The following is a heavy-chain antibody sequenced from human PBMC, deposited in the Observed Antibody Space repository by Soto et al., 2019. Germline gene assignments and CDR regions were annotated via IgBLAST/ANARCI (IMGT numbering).Heavy chain of an antibody. J-gene: IGHJ5*01. CDR1: GYSFTSYW. V-gene: IGHV5-10-1*01. Sequence: GESLKISCKGSGYSFTSYWISWVRQMPGKGLEWMGRIDPSDSYTNYSPSFQGHVSISADKSITTAYLQWTSLKASDSAMYYCARRGYGSVGYYSHNNFDSWGPGTLLTVSS. CDR2: IDPSDSYT. D-gene: IGHD3-10*01. CDR3: ARRGYGSVGYYSHNNFDS.